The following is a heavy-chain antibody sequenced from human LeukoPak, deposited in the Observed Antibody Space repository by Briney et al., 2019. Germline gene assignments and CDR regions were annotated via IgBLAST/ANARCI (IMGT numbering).Heavy chain of an antibody. CDR3: ARGPLVVVPAALTYFDY. J-gene: IGHJ4*02. CDR1: GYSFTSYW. CDR2: IYPGDSDT. V-gene: IGHV5-51*01. D-gene: IGHD2-2*01. Sequence: GESLKISCKGSGYSFTSYWIGWVRQMPGKGLEWMGIIYPGDSDTRYSPSFQGQVTISADKSISTAYLQWSSLKASDTAMYYCARGPLVVVPAALTYFDYWGQGTLVTVSS.